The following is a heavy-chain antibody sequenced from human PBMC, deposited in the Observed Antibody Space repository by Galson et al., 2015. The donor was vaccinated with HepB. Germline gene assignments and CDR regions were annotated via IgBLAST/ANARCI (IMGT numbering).Heavy chain of an antibody. J-gene: IGHJ4*02. CDR2: ISYDGSNK. V-gene: IGHV3-30-3*01. Sequence: SLRLSCAASGFTFSSYAMHWVRQAPGKGLEWVAVISYDGSNKYYADSVKGRFTISRDNSKNTLYLQMNSLRAEDTAVYYCARGTNWNDGPFGASGWGQGTLVTVSS. D-gene: IGHD1-1*01. CDR1: GFTFSSYA. CDR3: ARGTNWNDGPFGASG.